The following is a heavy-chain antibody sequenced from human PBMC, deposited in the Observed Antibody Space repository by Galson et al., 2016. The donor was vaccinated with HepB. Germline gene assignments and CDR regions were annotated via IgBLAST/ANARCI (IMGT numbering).Heavy chain of an antibody. D-gene: IGHD3-16*01. CDR2: INQDGSVK. CDR3: ARDASWGRHDY. Sequence: SLRLSCAASGLTLSSSWMTWVRQAPGKGLEWVANINQDGSVKNYVDAVKGRFSISRDNAKNSAYLEMNNLRAGDTAVYYCARDASWGRHDYWGQGTLVTVSS. V-gene: IGHV3-7*01. J-gene: IGHJ4*02. CDR1: GLTLSSSW.